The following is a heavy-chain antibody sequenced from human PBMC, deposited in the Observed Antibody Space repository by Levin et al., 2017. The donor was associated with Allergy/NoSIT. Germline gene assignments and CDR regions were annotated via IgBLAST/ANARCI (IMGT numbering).Heavy chain of an antibody. CDR1: GFTVSSNY. CDR3: ARHSSSSGRALGY. CDR2: IYSGGST. D-gene: IGHD6-6*01. Sequence: GGSLRLSCAASGFTVSSNYMSWVRQAPGKGLEWVSVIYSGGSTYYADSVKGRFTISRDNSKNTLYLQMNSLRAEDTAVYYCARHSSSSGRALGYWGQGTLVTVSS. J-gene: IGHJ4*02. V-gene: IGHV3-53*01.